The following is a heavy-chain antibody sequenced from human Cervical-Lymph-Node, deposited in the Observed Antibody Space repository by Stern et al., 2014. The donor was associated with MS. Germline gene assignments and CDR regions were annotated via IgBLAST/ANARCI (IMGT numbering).Heavy chain of an antibody. V-gene: IGHV3-7*01. CDR3: ASAVRELGP. D-gene: IGHD1-7*01. CDR1: GFPFRIYW. Sequence: EVQLVGSGGGLVHPGGSLRLSWAVSGFPFRIYWWTWVPRAPGKGLEWFASLIADGSEQSYEASGKGRFTISRPKPKNPLYPQMNSLRGEDTAVYYGASAVRELGPWGQGTLVTVSS. J-gene: IGHJ5*02. CDR2: LIADGSEQ.